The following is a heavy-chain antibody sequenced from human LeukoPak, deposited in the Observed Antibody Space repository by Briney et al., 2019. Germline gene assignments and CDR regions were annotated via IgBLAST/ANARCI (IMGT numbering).Heavy chain of an antibody. CDR2: INRDGSST. V-gene: IGHV3-74*01. J-gene: IGHJ6*03. CDR3: ASGDHYYYYMDV. CDR1: GFTFSSYW. D-gene: IGHD3-10*01. Sequence: GGSLRLSCAASGFTFSSYWMHLVRQAPGKGLVWVSRINRDGSSTSYADSVKGRFTISRDNAKNTLYLQMNSLRAEDTAVYYCASGDHYYYYMDVWGKGTTVTVSS.